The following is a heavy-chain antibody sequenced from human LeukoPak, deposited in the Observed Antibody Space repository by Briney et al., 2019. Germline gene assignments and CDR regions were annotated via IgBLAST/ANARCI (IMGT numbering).Heavy chain of an antibody. J-gene: IGHJ4*02. D-gene: IGHD1-26*01. CDR3: ARHLRGATIYFDY. Sequence: SETLSLTCTASGGSISTSSYYWAWIRQPPGKGLEWIGSISYSVTTYYNPSLKSRVTISVDTSKNQFSLKLSSVTAADTAIYYCARHLRGATIYFDYWGQGTLVTVSS. V-gene: IGHV4-39*01. CDR1: GGSISTSSYY. CDR2: ISYSVTT.